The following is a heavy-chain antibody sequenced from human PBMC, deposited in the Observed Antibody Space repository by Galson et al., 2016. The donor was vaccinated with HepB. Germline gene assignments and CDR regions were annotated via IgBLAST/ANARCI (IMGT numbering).Heavy chain of an antibody. CDR1: GGSIRSYY. J-gene: IGHJ4*02. Sequence: SETLSLTCTVSGGSIRSYYCSWIRQPPGKGLEWIGYIYYSGSTKYNPSLKSRVTMSQDTSKNQFSLNLSSVTAADTAVYHCAASSGYNWALPFDYWGQGTLATVSS. CDR2: IYYSGST. V-gene: IGHV4-59*03. D-gene: IGHD5-24*01. CDR3: AASSGYNWALPFDY.